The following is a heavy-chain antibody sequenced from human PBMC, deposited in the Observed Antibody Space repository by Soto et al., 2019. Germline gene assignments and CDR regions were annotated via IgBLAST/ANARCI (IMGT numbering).Heavy chain of an antibody. Sequence: ETLSLTCNVSGFAIRRGYYWSWVRQPPGKGLECIGSIYPPVSPYHHPSLESRLTLSIDTSQNQFTLKLAAVTAAHTALHYYAGEKVGTTFFDNWGQGTHVNV. J-gene: IGHJ4*02. V-gene: IGHV4-38-2*02. CDR3: AGEKVGTTFFDN. CDR1: GFAIRRGYY. D-gene: IGHD1-1*01. CDR2: IYPPVSP.